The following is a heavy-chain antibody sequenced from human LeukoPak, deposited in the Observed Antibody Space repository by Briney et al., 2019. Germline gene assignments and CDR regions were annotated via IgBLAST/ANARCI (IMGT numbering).Heavy chain of an antibody. CDR2: IYYSGST. Sequence: SETLSPTCTVSGGSISSSSYYWGWIRQPPGKGLEWIGSIYYSGSTYYNPSLKSRVTISVDTSKNQFSLKLSSVTAADTAVYYCAARYYYDSSGALGRFDYWGQGTLVTVSS. CDR1: GGSISSSSYY. J-gene: IGHJ4*02. V-gene: IGHV4-39*01. D-gene: IGHD3-22*01. CDR3: AARYYYDSSGALGRFDY.